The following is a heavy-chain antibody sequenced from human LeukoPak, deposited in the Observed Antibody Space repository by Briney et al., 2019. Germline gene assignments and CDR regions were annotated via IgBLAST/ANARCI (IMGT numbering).Heavy chain of an antibody. V-gene: IGHV3-7*01. CDR3: AREGYYYGSGTYSYFDY. CDR2: IKQDGSEK. CDR1: GFTFSSYW. J-gene: IGHJ4*02. Sequence: GGSLRLSCAASGFTFSSYWMSWVREAPGEGLGWVANIKQDGSEKYYVDSVKRRFTISRDNAKNSLYLQMNSLRAEDTAVYYCAREGYYYGSGTYSYFDYWGQGTLVTVSS. D-gene: IGHD3-10*01.